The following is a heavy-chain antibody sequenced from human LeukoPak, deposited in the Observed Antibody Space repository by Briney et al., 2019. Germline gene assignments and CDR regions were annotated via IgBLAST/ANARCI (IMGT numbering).Heavy chain of an antibody. CDR1: GFTFGDYA. D-gene: IGHD3-3*01. CDR3: AKEGDYDFWSGYSYPI. CDR2: ISSSSSTI. Sequence: SGGSLRLSCTASGFTFGDYAMTWVRQAPGKGLEWVSYISSSSSTIYYADSVKGRFTISRDNAKNSLYLLMNSLRAEDTAVYYCAKEGDYDFWSGYSYPIWGQGTLVTVSS. V-gene: IGHV3-48*01. J-gene: IGHJ4*02.